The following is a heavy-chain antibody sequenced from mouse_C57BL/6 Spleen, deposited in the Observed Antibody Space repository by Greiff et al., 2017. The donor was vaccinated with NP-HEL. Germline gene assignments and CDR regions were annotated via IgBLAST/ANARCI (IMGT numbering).Heavy chain of an antibody. CDR3: AREGYSNYVWAMDY. CDR2: IYPGSGST. CDR1: GYTFNSYW. Sequence: QVQLQQPGAELVKPGASVKMSCKASGYTFNSYWITWVKQRPGQGLEWIGDIYPGSGSTKYNDKFKSKATLTVDTSSSTAYMQHSRLTSEDAAVYYCAREGYSNYVWAMDYWGQGTSVTVSS. V-gene: IGHV1-55*01. J-gene: IGHJ4*01. D-gene: IGHD2-5*01.